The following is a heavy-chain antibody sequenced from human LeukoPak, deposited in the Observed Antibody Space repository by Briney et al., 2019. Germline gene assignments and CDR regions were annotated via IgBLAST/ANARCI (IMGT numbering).Heavy chain of an antibody. CDR3: ARYGSGWYRGFDP. CDR1: GGSISSYY. Sequence: SETLSLTCTVSGGSISSYYWSWIRQPPGKGLEWIGYIYYSGSTNYNPPLKSRVTISVDTSKNQFSLKLSSVTAADTAVYYCARYGSGWYRGFDPWGQGTLVTVSS. D-gene: IGHD6-19*01. J-gene: IGHJ5*02. V-gene: IGHV4-59*01. CDR2: IYYSGST.